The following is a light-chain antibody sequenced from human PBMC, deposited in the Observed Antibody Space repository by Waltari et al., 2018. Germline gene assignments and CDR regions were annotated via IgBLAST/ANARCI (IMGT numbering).Light chain of an antibody. CDR2: NAS. J-gene: IGKJ2*01. V-gene: IGKV3-11*01. Sequence: ETVLPQSPVTLSLSPGEGATLSCKASQSVGTSLAWYQQKPGQAPRLLIYNASNRAAGIPARFSGSGSGTDFTLTIGTLEPEDFAVYYCQHRSNWNTFGQGTKLEIK. CDR1: QSVGTS. CDR3: QHRSNWNT.